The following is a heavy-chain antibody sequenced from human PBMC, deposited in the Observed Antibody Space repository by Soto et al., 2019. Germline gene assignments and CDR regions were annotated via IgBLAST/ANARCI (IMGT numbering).Heavy chain of an antibody. V-gene: IGHV1-69*01. D-gene: IGHD5-12*01. CDR2: IIPIYGTA. J-gene: IGHJ2*01. CDR3: ARDREGYNYWYFDL. CDR1: GDNFNKYT. Sequence: QVQLVHSGAEVKEPGSSVKFSCKVSGDNFNKYTITWVRQAPGQGLEWMSGIIPIYGTAHYAPKFHDRVKVTADEATTTAYLDLNRLTHEDTAIFGCARDREGYNYWYFDLWGCGTRITVSA.